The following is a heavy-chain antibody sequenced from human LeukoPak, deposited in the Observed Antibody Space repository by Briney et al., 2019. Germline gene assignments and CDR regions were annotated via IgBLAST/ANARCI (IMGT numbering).Heavy chain of an antibody. V-gene: IGHV4-31*03. J-gene: IGHJ5*02. CDR1: GGSISSGGYY. CDR2: IYYSGST. D-gene: IGHD2-15*01. Sequence: SETLSLTCTVSGGSISSGGYYWSWIRQHPGKGLEWIGYIYYSGSTYYNPSLKSRVTISVDTSKNQFSLKLSSATAADTAVYYCARVLGYCSGGSCYASWFDPWGQGTLVTVSS. CDR3: ARVLGYCSGGSCYASWFDP.